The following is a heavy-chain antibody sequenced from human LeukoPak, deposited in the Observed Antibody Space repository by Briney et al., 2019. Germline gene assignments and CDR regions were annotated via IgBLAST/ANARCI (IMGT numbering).Heavy chain of an antibody. D-gene: IGHD6-13*01. CDR3: ARLSLQLVRRKVFDY. CDR2: INHSGST. V-gene: IGHV4-34*01. CDR1: GGSFSGYY. J-gene: IGHJ4*02. Sequence: SETLSLTCAVYGGSFSGYYWSWIRQPPGKGLEWIGEINHSGSTNYNPSLKSRVTISVDTSKNQFSLKLSSVTAADTAVYYCARLSLQLVRRKVFDYWGQGTLVTVSS.